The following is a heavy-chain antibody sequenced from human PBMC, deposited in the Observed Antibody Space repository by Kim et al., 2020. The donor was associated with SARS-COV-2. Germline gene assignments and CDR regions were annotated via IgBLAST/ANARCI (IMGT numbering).Heavy chain of an antibody. J-gene: IGHJ4*02. V-gene: IGHV3-30*04. Sequence: GGSLRLSCAASGFTFSSYAMHWVRQAPGKGLEWVAVISYDGSNKYYADSVKGRFTISRDNSKNTLYLQMNSLRAEDTAVYYCAREYYDFWSGPSSLYYFDYWGQGTLVTVSS. CDR2: ISYDGSNK. CDR1: GFTFSSYA. CDR3: AREYYDFWSGPSSLYYFDY. D-gene: IGHD3-3*01.